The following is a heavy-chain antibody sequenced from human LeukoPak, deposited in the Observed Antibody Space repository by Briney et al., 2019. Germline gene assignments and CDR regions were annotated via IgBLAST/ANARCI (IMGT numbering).Heavy chain of an antibody. D-gene: IGHD2-2*01. Sequence: EGSLRLSCAASGFTFSSYAMSWVRQAPGKGLEWVSAISGSGGSTYYADSVKGRFTISRDNSKNTLYLQMNSLRAEDTAVYYCAKGYCSSTSCAYFDYWGQGTLVTVSS. CDR1: GFTFSSYA. CDR3: AKGYCSSTSCAYFDY. CDR2: ISGSGGST. V-gene: IGHV3-23*01. J-gene: IGHJ4*02.